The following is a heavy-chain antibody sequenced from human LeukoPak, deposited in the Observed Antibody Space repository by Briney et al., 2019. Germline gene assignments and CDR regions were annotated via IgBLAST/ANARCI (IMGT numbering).Heavy chain of an antibody. D-gene: IGHD1-26*01. CDR2: IYPGDSDT. J-gene: IGHJ4*02. CDR1: GYSFTSYW. V-gene: IGHV5-51*01. Sequence: GESVKISCKGSGYSFTSYWIGWVRQMPGKGLEWMGFIYPGDSDTRYSPSFQGQVTISADTSITTAYLQWSSLKASDTAMYYCARTSIVGATTLYYFDYWGQGALVTVSS. CDR3: ARTSIVGATTLYYFDY.